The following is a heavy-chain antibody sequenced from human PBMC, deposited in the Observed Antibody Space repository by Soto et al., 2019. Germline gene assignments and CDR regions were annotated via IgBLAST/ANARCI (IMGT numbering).Heavy chain of an antibody. Sequence: SQTLSLTCAISGDSVSSNSAAWNWIRQSPSRGLEWLGRTYYRSKWYNDYAVSVKSRITINPDTSKNQFSLQLNSVTPEDTAVYYCAIDRKDRDCGGDCYSFDYWGQGTLVTVPQ. J-gene: IGHJ4*02. V-gene: IGHV6-1*01. CDR1: GDSVSSNSAA. CDR2: TYYRSKWYN. CDR3: AIDRKDRDCGGDCYSFDY. D-gene: IGHD2-21*01.